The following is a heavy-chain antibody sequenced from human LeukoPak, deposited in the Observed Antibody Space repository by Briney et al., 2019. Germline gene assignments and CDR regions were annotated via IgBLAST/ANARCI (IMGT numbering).Heavy chain of an antibody. CDR1: GFTFSSYS. D-gene: IGHD3-9*01. Sequence: GGSLRLSCAASGFTFSSYSMNWVRQAPGKGLEWVSSISSSSSYIYYADSVKGRFTISRDNAKNSLYLQMNSLRAEDTAVYYCARDRGLRYFDWLLSGNWFDPWGQGTLVTVSS. CDR3: ARDRGLRYFDWLLSGNWFDP. V-gene: IGHV3-21*01. CDR2: ISSSSSYI. J-gene: IGHJ5*02.